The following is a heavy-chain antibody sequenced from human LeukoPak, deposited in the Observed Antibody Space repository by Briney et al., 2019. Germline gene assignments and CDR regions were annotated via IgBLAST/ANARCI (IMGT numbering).Heavy chain of an antibody. CDR2: INHSGST. J-gene: IGHJ3*02. D-gene: IGHD2-21*02. CDR1: GGSFSGYY. V-gene: IGHV4-34*01. Sequence: SETLSLTCAVYGGSFSGYYWSWIRQPPGKGLEWIGEINHSGSTNYNPSLKSRVTISVDRSKNQFSLKLSSVTAADTAVYYCAKGGGGDFSDAFDIWGQGTMVTVSS. CDR3: AKGGGGDFSDAFDI.